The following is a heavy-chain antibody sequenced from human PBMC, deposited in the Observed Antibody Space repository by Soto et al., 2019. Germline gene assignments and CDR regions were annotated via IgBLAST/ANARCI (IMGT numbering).Heavy chain of an antibody. CDR1: GYTFTGYY. J-gene: IGHJ5*02. Sequence: ASVKVSCKASGYTFTGYYMHWVRQAPGQGLEWMGWINPNSGGTNYAQKFQGRVTMTRDTSISTAYMELSRLRSDDTAVYYCARVHFWSSYYYNWFDPWGQGTLVTVSS. CDR2: INPNSGGT. V-gene: IGHV1-2*02. D-gene: IGHD3-3*02. CDR3: ARVHFWSSYYYNWFDP.